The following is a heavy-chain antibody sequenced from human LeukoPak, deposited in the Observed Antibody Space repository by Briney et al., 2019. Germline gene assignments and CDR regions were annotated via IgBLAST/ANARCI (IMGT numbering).Heavy chain of an antibody. CDR2: IYWDDDK. J-gene: IGHJ4*02. V-gene: IGHV2-5*02. CDR3: AHSVGSDYYGSGSYYWDY. Sequence: KKSGPTLVNPTQTLTLTCTFSGFSLSTSGVGGVGWIRQPPGKALEWLALIYWDDDKRYSPSLKSRLTITKDTSKNQVVLTMTNMDPVDTATYYCAHSVGSDYYGSGSYYWDYWGQGTLVTVSS. CDR1: GFSLSTSGVGG. D-gene: IGHD3-10*01.